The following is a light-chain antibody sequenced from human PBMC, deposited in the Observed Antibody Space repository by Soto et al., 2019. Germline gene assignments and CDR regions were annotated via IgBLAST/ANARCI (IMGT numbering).Light chain of an antibody. V-gene: IGKV1-9*01. CDR3: QHDYDYRYS. CDR2: AAA. Sequence: DIQLTQSPSFLSASVGDRVTITCRASQAISSSLAWYQHNPGKAPKLLNYAAATLQNGVPSRFSGSGSGTEFTLTISSPQTEDCATDYCQHDYDYRYSFGQGTKVEIK. CDR1: QAISSS. J-gene: IGKJ2*01.